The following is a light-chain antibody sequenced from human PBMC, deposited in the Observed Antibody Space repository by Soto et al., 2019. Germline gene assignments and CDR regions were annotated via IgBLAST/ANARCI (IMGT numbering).Light chain of an antibody. CDR3: QQYDTSPWT. V-gene: IGKV1-5*03. J-gene: IGKJ1*01. CDR2: TAS. CDR1: QSISGW. Sequence: DIQMTQSPSTLSASLGDRVTITCRASQSISGWLAWYQQRPGKAPKLLIYTASSLESGVPSRFRGSGSGTEFTVTISSLPPDDFETYYCQQYDTSPWTFGQGTKVDIK.